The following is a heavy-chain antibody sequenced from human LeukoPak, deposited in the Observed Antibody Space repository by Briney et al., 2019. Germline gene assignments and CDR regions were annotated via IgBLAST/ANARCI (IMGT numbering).Heavy chain of an antibody. CDR3: RGDTGY. V-gene: IGHV3-7*01. D-gene: IGHD2-21*02. CDR1: GFTFSDYW. CDR2: IKGDGSVK. Sequence: GGSVTLFCAASGFTFSDYWMHWVRQAPGKGREWVVSIKGDGSVKYYVDSVKGRFTISRDNTKNSLYLQMDGLRAEDTAVYYCRGDTGYWGQGTLVTVSS. J-gene: IGHJ4*02.